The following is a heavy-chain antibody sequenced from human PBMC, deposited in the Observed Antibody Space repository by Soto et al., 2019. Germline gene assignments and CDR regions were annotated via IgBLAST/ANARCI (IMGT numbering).Heavy chain of an antibody. CDR3: ARAPSQQWYGMDV. V-gene: IGHV3-74*01. Sequence: EVQLLESGGGLVQSGGSLRLSCAASGFTFSSYWMFWVRQAPGKGLVWVSRISIDGRSTNYADSVKGRFTISRDNAKNTLYRQMNSLRAEDTAVYYCARAPSQQWYGMDVWGPRSTVTVSS. D-gene: IGHD6-19*01. J-gene: IGHJ6*01. CDR2: ISIDGRST. CDR1: GFTFSSYW.